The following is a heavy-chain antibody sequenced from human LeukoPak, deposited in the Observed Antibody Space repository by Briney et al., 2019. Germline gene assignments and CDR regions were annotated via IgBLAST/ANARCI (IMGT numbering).Heavy chain of an antibody. CDR3: AKDWGFLEWLLAWDY. D-gene: IGHD3-3*01. CDR1: GFTFSSYA. V-gene: IGHV3-23*01. J-gene: IGHJ4*02. CDR2: ISGSGGST. Sequence: GGSLRLSCAASGFTFSSYAMSLVRQAPGKGLEWVSAISGSGGSTYYADSVKGRFTISRDNSKNTLYLQMNSLRAEDTAVYYCAKDWGFLEWLLAWDYWGQGTLVTVSS.